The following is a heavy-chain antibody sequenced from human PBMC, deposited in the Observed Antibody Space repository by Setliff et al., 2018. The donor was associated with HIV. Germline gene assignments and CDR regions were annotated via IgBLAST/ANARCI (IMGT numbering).Heavy chain of an antibody. J-gene: IGHJ6*03. V-gene: IGHV1-69*10. CDR1: GGSFTRYV. D-gene: IGHD7-27*01. CDR2: IIPFLRVI. CDR3: ARRGDSYYYMDV. Sequence: SVKVSCKASGGSFTRYVISWVRQAPGQGLEWMGGIIPFLRVINYAQKFQGRVTISTDESMGTAYMELSSLRYDETAVYYCARRGDSYYYMDVWGKGTTVTVSS.